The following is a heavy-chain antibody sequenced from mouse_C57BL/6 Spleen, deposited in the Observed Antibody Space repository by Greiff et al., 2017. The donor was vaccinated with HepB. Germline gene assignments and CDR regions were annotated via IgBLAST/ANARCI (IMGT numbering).Heavy chain of an antibody. CDR3: ARSYYYGSMLDY. CDR2: INPNNGGT. V-gene: IGHV1-22*01. Sequence: EVQLQESGPELVKPGASVKMSCKASGYTFTDYNMHWVKQSHGKSLEWIGYINPNNGGTSYNQKFKGKATLTVNKSSSTAYMELRSLTSEDSAVYYCARSYYYGSMLDYWGQGTTLTVSS. CDR1: GYTFTDYN. J-gene: IGHJ2*01. D-gene: IGHD1-1*01.